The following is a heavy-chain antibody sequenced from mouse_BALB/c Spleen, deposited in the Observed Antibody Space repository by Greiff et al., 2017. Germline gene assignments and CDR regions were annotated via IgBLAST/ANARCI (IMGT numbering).Heavy chain of an antibody. V-gene: IGHV1S135*01. Sequence: VQLQQSGPELMKPGASVKISCKASGYSFTSYYMHWVKQSHGKSLEWIGYIDPFNGGTSYNQKFKGKATLTVDKSSSTAYMHLSSLTSEDSAVYYCARSLTGKGYYDYWGQGTTLTVSS. CDR1: GYSFTSYY. CDR2: IDPFNGGT. D-gene: IGHD4-1*01. J-gene: IGHJ2*01. CDR3: ARSLTGKGYYDY.